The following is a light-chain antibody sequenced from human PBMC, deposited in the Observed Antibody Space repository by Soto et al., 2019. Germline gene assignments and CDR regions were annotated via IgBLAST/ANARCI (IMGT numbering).Light chain of an antibody. J-gene: IGLJ1*01. CDR3: SSYTSSSPCV. CDR2: GNN. Sequence: QSVLTQPPSVSGAPGQRGTISCIGGSSNIGAGYEVHWYQQLPGTGPKLLIFGNNNRPSGVSNRFSGSKSGNTASLTIYGLQAEDEADYYCSSYTSSSPCVFGTGTKVTV. V-gene: IGLV1-40*01. CDR1: SSNIGAGYE.